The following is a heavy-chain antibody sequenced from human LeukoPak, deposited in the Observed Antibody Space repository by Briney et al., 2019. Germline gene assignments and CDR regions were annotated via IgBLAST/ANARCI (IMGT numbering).Heavy chain of an antibody. CDR2: IIPIFNRT. V-gene: IGHV1-69*06. CDR1: GGSFSTYA. D-gene: IGHD3-3*01. Sequence: GASVKVSCKASGGSFSTYATSWVRQAPGQGLEWMGGIIPIFNRTSYAQDFQDRLAVTADTSTATAYMELNSLTSEDTAVYYCARGRLDFLRPFDHWGQGTPVTVSS. CDR3: ARGRLDFLRPFDH. J-gene: IGHJ4*02.